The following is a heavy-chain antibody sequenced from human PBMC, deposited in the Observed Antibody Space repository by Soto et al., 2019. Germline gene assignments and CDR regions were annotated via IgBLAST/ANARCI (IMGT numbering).Heavy chain of an antibody. J-gene: IGHJ4*02. D-gene: IGHD3-10*01. CDR2: ISYHGGNK. CDR3: AKDGFGISLATFEY. Sequence: QVQLVESGGGVVQPGRSLRLSCAASGFTFSSYGMHWVRQAPGKGLEWVAVISYHGGNKNYADSVKGRFTISRDNSKNTLFLQMNNLTAEDTAVYYCAKDGFGISLATFEYWGQGTLITVSS. CDR1: GFTFSSYG. V-gene: IGHV3-30*18.